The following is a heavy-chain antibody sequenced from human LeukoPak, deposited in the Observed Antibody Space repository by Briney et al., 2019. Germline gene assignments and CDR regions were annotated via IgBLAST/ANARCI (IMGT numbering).Heavy chain of an antibody. J-gene: IGHJ4*02. CDR3: ARGGSSSGWYSPEDY. Sequence: GGSLRLSCAASGFTFSSYSMNWVRQAPGKGLEWVSSISSSSSYMYYADSVKGRFTISRDNAKNSLYLQMNSLRAEDTAVYYCARGGSSSGWYSPEDYWGQGTLVTVSS. CDR1: GFTFSSYS. V-gene: IGHV3-21*01. D-gene: IGHD6-19*01. CDR2: ISSSSSYM.